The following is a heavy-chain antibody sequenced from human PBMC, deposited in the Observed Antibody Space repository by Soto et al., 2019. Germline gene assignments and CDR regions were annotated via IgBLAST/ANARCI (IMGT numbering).Heavy chain of an antibody. V-gene: IGHV3-11*01. CDR3: ARDRYDFWSGSDHYGLDV. CDR1: GFTFSDYY. J-gene: IGHJ6*02. CDR2: ISSSGGRI. D-gene: IGHD3-3*01. Sequence: QVQLVQSGGGLVKPGGSLRLSCAASGFTFSDYYMTWIRQAPGKGLEWVSYISSSGGRIYYEDSVKGRFTISRDNARNSLYLQMRSLRAEDSAVYYCARDRYDFWSGSDHYGLDVWGQGTTVTVSS.